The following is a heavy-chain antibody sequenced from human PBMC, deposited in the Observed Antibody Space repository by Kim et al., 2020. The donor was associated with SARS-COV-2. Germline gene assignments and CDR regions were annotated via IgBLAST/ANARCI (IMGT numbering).Heavy chain of an antibody. CDR3: ARDPSDYGDYP. J-gene: IGHJ5*02. V-gene: IGHV7-4-1*02. CDR2: SNTNTGSP. CDR1: GYTFTSYA. D-gene: IGHD4-17*01. Sequence: ASVKVSCKASGYTFTSYAMNWVRQVPGQGLEWMGWSNTNTGSPTYARGFTGRFAFSLDTSVGTAYLHISSLRAEDTAIYYCARDPSDYGDYPWGQGTLVTVSS.